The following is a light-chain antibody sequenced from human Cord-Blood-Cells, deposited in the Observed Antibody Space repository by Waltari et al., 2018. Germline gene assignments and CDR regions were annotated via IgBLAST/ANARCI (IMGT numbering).Light chain of an antibody. V-gene: IGLV2-14*01. CDR3: SSYTSVSTPVV. CDR2: DVI. J-gene: IGLJ2*01. CDR1: SSDVGGYNY. Sequence: QSALTQPASVSGSPGQSITISCTGTSSDVGGYNYVSWYQQHPGKAPKLMIYDVINRPSGVSNRFSGSKSGNTASLTISGLQAEDEADYYCSSYTSVSTPVVFGGGTKLTVL.